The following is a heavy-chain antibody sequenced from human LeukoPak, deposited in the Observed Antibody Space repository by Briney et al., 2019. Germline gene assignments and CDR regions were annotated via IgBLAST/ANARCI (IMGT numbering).Heavy chain of an antibody. Sequence: SQTLSLSCTVSGGSISSGSYYWSWIRQPAGKGLEWIGRIYTSGSTNYNPSLKSRVTISVDTSKNQLSLKLSPVTAAHTAEYYCATSKYYYDSSPPDYWGQGTLVTVSS. CDR3: ATSKYYYDSSPPDY. CDR2: IYTSGST. CDR1: GGSISSGSYY. V-gene: IGHV4-61*02. J-gene: IGHJ4*02. D-gene: IGHD3-22*01.